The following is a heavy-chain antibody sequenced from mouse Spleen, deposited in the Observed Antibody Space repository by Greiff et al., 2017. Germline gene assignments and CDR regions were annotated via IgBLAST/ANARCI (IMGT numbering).Heavy chain of an antibody. CDR3: ARSAYYYRDFDY. J-gene: IGHJ2*01. CDR2: IYPGSGNT. Sequence: QVQLKESGAELVRPGASVKLSCKASGYTFTDYYINWVKQRPGQGLEWIARIYPGSGNTYYNEKFKGKATLTAEKSSSTAYMQLSSLTSEDSAVYFCARSAYYYRDFDYWGQGTTLTVSS. D-gene: IGHD1-1*01. CDR1: GYTFTDYY. V-gene: IGHV1-76*01.